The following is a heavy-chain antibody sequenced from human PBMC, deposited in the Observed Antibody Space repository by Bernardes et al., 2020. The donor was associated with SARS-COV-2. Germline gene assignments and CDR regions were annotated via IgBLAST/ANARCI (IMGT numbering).Heavy chain of an antibody. V-gene: IGHV3-9*01. J-gene: IGHJ4*02. CDR2: ISWNSGSI. CDR1: GFTFDDYA. Sequence: GGSLRLSCAASGFTFDDYAMHWVRQAPGKGLEWVSGISWNSGSIGYADSVKGRFTISRDNAKNSLYLQMNSLRAEDTALYYCAKGLGYEQWLDPAVNYWGQGTLVTVSS. CDR3: AKGLGYEQWLDPAVNY. D-gene: IGHD6-19*01.